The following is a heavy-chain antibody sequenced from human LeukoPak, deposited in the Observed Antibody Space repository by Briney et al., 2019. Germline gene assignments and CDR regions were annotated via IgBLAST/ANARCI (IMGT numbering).Heavy chain of an antibody. J-gene: IGHJ4*02. CDR3: ARRKSDHIAVAGNDY. V-gene: IGHV4-39*01. D-gene: IGHD6-19*01. CDR1: GGSISSSSYY. CDR2: IYYSGST. Sequence: PSEPLSLTCTVPGGSISSSSYYWGWIRQPPGKGLEWIGSIYYSGSTYDNPSLKSRVTISVDTSKNQFSLKLSSVTAADTAVYYCARRKSDHIAVAGNDYWGQGTLVTVSS.